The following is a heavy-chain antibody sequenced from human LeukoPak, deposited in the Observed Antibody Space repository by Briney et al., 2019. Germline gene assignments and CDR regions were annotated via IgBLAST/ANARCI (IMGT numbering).Heavy chain of an antibody. CDR2: IYHSGST. Sequence: SETLSLTCTVSGDSINSYYWSWIRQPPGKGLEWIGYIYHSGSTNYNPSLKSRVTMSVDTSKHQFSLKLSSVTAADTAVYYCARGAIFGVVEYYFDYWGQGTLVTVSS. V-gene: IGHV4-59*12. D-gene: IGHD3-3*01. J-gene: IGHJ4*02. CDR1: GDSINSYY. CDR3: ARGAIFGVVEYYFDY.